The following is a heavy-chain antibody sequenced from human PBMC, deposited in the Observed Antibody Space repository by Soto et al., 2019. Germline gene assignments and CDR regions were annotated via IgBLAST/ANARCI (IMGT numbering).Heavy chain of an antibody. CDR3: ARDNYGPLGY. V-gene: IGHV1-2*02. D-gene: IGHD3-10*01. CDR1: GYTFTDLY. CDR2: IDPRSGDR. Sequence: QVQLVQSGAEVKKPGASVKVSCKPSGYTFTDLYIHWVRQAPGQGLEWMGWIDPRSGDRRYTQKFQGRVTMSRDTSASTVYMELSSLTSDDTAVYFCARDNYGPLGYWGQGTLVTVSS. J-gene: IGHJ4*02.